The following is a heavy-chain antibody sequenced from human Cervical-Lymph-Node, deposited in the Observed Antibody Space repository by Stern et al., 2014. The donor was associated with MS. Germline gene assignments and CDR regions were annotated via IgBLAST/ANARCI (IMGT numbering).Heavy chain of an antibody. CDR1: GYSFRSYW. J-gene: IGHJ6*02. CDR3: ARHDYGDYDYGMDV. CDR2: IFPGDPNI. D-gene: IGHD4-17*01. Sequence: EVQLVQSGAEVKKPGESLKISCQGSGYSFRSYWIGWGRQLPGKGLGGVGIIFPGDPNIRNGPAFQSQVSISADKSINTAYLQWRSLKASDTGMYYCARHDYGDYDYGMDVWGQGTTVTVSS. V-gene: IGHV5-51*01.